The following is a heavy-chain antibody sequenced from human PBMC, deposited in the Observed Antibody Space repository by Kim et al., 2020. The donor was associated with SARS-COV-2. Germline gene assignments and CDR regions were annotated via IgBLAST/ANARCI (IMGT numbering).Heavy chain of an antibody. CDR1: GGSISSYY. Sequence: SETLSLTCTVSGGSISSYYWSWIRQPPGKGLEWIGYIYYSGSTNYNPSLKSRVTISVDTSKNQFSLKLSSVTAADTAVYYCARVTHTGIAAAGTNWFDPWGQGTLVTVSS. J-gene: IGHJ5*02. D-gene: IGHD6-13*01. V-gene: IGHV4-59*13. CDR3: ARVTHTGIAAAGTNWFDP. CDR2: IYYSGST.